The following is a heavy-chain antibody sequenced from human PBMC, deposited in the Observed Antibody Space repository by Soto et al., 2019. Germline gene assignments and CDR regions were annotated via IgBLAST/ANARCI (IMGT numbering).Heavy chain of an antibody. J-gene: IGHJ4*02. CDR1: GSPLTDFY. CDR3: AGWGGHDYNY. CDR2: IKPDGSET. D-gene: IGHD4-4*01. V-gene: IGHV3-7*03. Sequence: EVQLVQSGGGLVQPGGSLGSSLVGSGSPLTDFYMNWVRKAQGKGLEWVANIKPDGSETNYVESVKGRFTTSRDNAKNSLFLQMNSLRADDTAVYYCAGWGGHDYNYWGQGILVTVSS.